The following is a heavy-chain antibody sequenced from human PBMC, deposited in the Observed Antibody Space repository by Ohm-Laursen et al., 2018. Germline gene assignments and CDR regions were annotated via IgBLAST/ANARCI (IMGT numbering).Heavy chain of an antibody. CDR1: GFTFSSYS. V-gene: IGHV3-21*01. CDR3: ARDSMSTDAFDI. CDR2: ISSSSSYI. D-gene: IGHD5/OR15-5a*01. J-gene: IGHJ3*02. Sequence: GSLRLSCTASGFTFSSYSMNWVRQAPGKGLEWVSSISSSSSYIYYADSVKGRFTISRDNAKNSLYLQMNSLRAEDTAVYYCARDSMSTDAFDIWGQGTMVTVSS.